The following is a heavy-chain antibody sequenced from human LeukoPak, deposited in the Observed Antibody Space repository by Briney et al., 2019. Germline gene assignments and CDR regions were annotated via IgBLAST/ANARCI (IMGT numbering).Heavy chain of an antibody. Sequence: ASVKDSCKASGHTFTSYDINWVRQATGQGLAWMGWMNPNSGNTGYAQKFQGRVTMTRNTSISTAYMELSSLRSEDTAVYYCARDSSTAYYYYGMDVWGQGTTVTVSS. CDR1: GHTFTSYD. J-gene: IGHJ6*02. CDR2: MNPNSGNT. D-gene: IGHD6-13*01. CDR3: ARDSSTAYYYYGMDV. V-gene: IGHV1-8*01.